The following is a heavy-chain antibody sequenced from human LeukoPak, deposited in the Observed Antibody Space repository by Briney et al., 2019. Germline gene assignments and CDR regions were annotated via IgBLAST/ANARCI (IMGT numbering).Heavy chain of an antibody. Sequence: PGGSLRLSCAASGFTFSSYSMNWVRQAPGKGLEWVSSISSSSSYIYYADSVKGRFTISRDNAKNSLYLQMNSLRAEDTAVYYCARLGIVGAVFDYWGQRTLVTVSS. D-gene: IGHD1-26*01. V-gene: IGHV3-21*01. J-gene: IGHJ4*02. CDR1: GFTFSSYS. CDR3: ARLGIVGAVFDY. CDR2: ISSSSSYI.